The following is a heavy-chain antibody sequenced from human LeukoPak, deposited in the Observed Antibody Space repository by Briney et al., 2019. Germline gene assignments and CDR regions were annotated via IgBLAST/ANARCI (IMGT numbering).Heavy chain of an antibody. Sequence: SETLSLTCSVSGASISSFYWGWIRQPPGKGLEWIGSIYYSGSTYYNPSLKSRVTISVDTSKNQFSLKLSSVTAADTAVYYCARGPPPYYGDYYFDYWGQGTLVTVSS. D-gene: IGHD4-17*01. V-gene: IGHV4-39*07. CDR3: ARGPPPYYGDYYFDY. J-gene: IGHJ4*02. CDR1: GASISSFY. CDR2: IYYSGST.